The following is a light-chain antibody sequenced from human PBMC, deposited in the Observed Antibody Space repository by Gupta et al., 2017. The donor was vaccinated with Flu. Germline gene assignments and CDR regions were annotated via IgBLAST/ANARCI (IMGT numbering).Light chain of an antibody. CDR2: GAS. V-gene: IGKV3-20*01. Sequence: ERATLSCRASQSISRSYLAWYQQKPGQAPRLLIYGASSTATGIPDRFSGSGSGTDFTLTISRLEPEDFAVYYCQQYGNSAFTFGPGTKVDIK. CDR3: QQYGNSAFT. J-gene: IGKJ3*01. CDR1: QSISRSY.